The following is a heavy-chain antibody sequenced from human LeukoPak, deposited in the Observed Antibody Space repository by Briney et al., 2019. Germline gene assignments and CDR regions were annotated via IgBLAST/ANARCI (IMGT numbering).Heavy chain of an antibody. D-gene: IGHD3-10*01. V-gene: IGHV1-58*02. CDR3: AADPAWGSYYELSAFDI. J-gene: IGHJ3*02. CDR1: GFTFTSSA. Sequence: SVKVSCKASGFTFTSSAMQWVRQARGQRLEWIGWIVVGSGNTNYAQKFQERVTITRDMSTSTAYMELSSLRSEDTAVYYCAADPAWGSYYELSAFDIWGQGTMVTVSS. CDR2: IVVGSGNT.